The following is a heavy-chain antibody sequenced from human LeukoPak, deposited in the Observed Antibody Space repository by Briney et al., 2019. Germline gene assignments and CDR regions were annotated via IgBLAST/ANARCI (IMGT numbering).Heavy chain of an antibody. CDR1: GYSFTGYY. J-gene: IGHJ6*02. CDR2: IIPIFDTA. V-gene: IGHV1-69*13. Sequence: GASVKVSCKTSGYSFTGYYIHWVRQAPGQGLEWMGGIIPIFDTADYAQKFQGRVTITADESTSTAYMELSSLRSEDTAVIYCARISLGAIWGYYYGMDVWGQGTTVTVSS. CDR3: ARISLGAIWGYYYGMDV. D-gene: IGHD1-26*01.